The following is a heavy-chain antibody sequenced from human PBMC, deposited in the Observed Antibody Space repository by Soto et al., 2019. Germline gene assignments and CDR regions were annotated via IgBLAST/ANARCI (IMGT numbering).Heavy chain of an antibody. Sequence: SETLSLTCTVSGGSISSCYWSWIRQPAGKGLEWIRRIYTSGSTNYNPSLKSRVTMSVDTSKNQFSLKLSSVTAADTAVYYCARGTYYYDSSGYYPNYFDYWGQGTLVTVSS. CDR2: IYTSGST. CDR1: GGSISSCY. J-gene: IGHJ4*02. V-gene: IGHV4-4*07. CDR3: ARGTYYYDSSGYYPNYFDY. D-gene: IGHD3-22*01.